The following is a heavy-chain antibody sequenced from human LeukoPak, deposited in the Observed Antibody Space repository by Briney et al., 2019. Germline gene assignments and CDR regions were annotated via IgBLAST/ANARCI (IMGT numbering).Heavy chain of an antibody. Sequence: GGSLRLSCAASGFTFSSYAMHWVRQAPGKGLEWVGRIKSKTDGGTTDYAAPVKGRFTISRDDSKNTLYLQMNSLKTEDTAVYYCTTGSRSLEWETLDYWGQGTLVTVSS. V-gene: IGHV3-15*07. CDR3: TTGSRSLEWETLDY. J-gene: IGHJ4*02. CDR2: IKSKTDGGTT. D-gene: IGHD3-3*01. CDR1: GFTFSSYA.